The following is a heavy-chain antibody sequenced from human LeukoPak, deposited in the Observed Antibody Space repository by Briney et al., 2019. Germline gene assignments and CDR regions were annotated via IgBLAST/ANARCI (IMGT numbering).Heavy chain of an antibody. D-gene: IGHD6-19*01. V-gene: IGHV1-69*13. J-gene: IGHJ4*02. CDR2: IIPIFGTA. Sequence: ASVKVSCKASGYTFTGYYMHWVRQAPGQGLEWMGGIIPIFGTANYAQKFQGRVTITADESTSTAYMELSSLRSEDTAVYYCARGSLQYSSGARYYFDYWGQGTLVTVSS. CDR1: GYTFTGYY. CDR3: ARGSLQYSSGARYYFDY.